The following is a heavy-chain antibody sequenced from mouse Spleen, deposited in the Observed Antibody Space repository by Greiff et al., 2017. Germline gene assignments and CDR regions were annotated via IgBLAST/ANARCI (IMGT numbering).Heavy chain of an antibody. Sequence: EVQRVESGPGLVKPSQSLSLTCSVTGYSITSGYYWNWIRQFPGNKLEWMGYISYDGSNNYNPSLKNRISITRDTSKNQFFLKLNSVTTEDTATYYCARDRDDYDDGVFAYWGQGTLVTVSA. CDR1: GYSITSGYY. CDR2: ISYDGSN. CDR3: ARDRDDYDDGVFAY. J-gene: IGHJ3*01. D-gene: IGHD2-4*01. V-gene: IGHV3-6*01.